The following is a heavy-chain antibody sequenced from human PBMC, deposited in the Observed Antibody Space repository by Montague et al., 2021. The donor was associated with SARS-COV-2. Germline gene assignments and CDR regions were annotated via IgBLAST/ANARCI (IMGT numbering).Heavy chain of an antibody. V-gene: IGHV4-59*08. D-gene: IGHD2/OR15-2a*01. CDR1: GGSISGYF. CDR2: IYYSGTT. CDR3: AATGYFASRKYDF. J-gene: IGHJ4*02. Sequence: SETLSLTCTVSGGSISGYFWSWIRQSPGKGLEWIGYIYYSGTTKYNPALKSRVAISLETSKNQFSLKLNSVTAADTAAYYCAATGYFASRKYDFWGQGTWVTVSS.